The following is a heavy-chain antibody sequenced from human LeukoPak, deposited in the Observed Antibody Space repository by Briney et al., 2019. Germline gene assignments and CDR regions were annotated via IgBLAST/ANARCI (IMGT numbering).Heavy chain of an antibody. CDR2: INHSGST. D-gene: IGHD2-2*01. J-gene: IGHJ4*02. CDR1: GGSFSGYY. Sequence: SETLSLTCAVYGGSFSGYYWSWIRQPPGKGLEWIGEINHSGSTNYNPPLKSRVTISVDTSKNQFSLRLSSVTAADTAVYYCASSLGYCSSTSCSHYYFDYWGQGTLVTVSS. CDR3: ASSLGYCSSTSCSHYYFDY. V-gene: IGHV4-34*01.